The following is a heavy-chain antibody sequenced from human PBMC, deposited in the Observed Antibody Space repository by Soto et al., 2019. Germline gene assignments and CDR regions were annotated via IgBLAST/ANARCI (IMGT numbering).Heavy chain of an antibody. Sequence: GALKISCAASGFTFSSYAMSWVRQAPGKGLEWVSVISGSGGSTYYADSVKGRFTISRDNPKNTLYLQMSSLRAEDTAVYYCAKDTGGMDVWGQGTTVTVSS. CDR1: GFTFSSYA. CDR2: ISGSGGST. CDR3: AKDTGGMDV. V-gene: IGHV3-23*01. J-gene: IGHJ6*02.